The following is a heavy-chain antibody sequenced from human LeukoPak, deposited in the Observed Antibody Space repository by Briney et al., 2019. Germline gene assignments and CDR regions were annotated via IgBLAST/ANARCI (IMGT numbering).Heavy chain of an antibody. CDR3: ARASSGWYNRGLSY. CDR1: GGSFSGYN. Sequence: SETLSLTCAVYGGSFSGYNWSWIRQPPGKGLEWIGEINHSGSTNYNPSLKSRVTISVDTSKNQFSLKLSSVTAADTAVYYCARASSGWYNRGLSYWGQGTLVTVSS. D-gene: IGHD6-19*01. J-gene: IGHJ4*02. V-gene: IGHV4-34*01. CDR2: INHSGST.